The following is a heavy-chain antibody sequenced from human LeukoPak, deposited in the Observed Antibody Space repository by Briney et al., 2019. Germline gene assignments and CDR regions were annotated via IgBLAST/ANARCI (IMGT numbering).Heavy chain of an antibody. V-gene: IGHV5-51*01. J-gene: IGHJ4*02. CDR3: ARYSSSWYRYFDY. CDR2: IYPADSGT. CDR1: GYSFTNYW. D-gene: IGHD6-13*01. Sequence: GESLKISCKGSGYSFTNYWIGWVRQMPGKGLEWMGIIYPADSGTRYSPSVQGQVNISADKSSSTAYLQWSSLKASDTAMYYCARYSSSWYRYFDYWGQGTLVTVSS.